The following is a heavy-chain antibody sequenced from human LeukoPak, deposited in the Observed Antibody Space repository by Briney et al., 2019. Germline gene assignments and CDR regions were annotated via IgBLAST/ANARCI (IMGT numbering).Heavy chain of an antibody. CDR3: AKVRSRSGRGEGYYFDY. Sequence: PGGSLRLSCAASGLTFSRYAMTWVRQAPGKGLEWVSSITGSGGETFYADSVKGRFTISRDNSKNTLYLQMNSLRAEDTAVYYCAKVRSRSGRGEGYYFDYWGQGTLVTVSS. V-gene: IGHV3-23*01. D-gene: IGHD3-10*01. J-gene: IGHJ4*02. CDR1: GLTFSRYA. CDR2: ITGSGGET.